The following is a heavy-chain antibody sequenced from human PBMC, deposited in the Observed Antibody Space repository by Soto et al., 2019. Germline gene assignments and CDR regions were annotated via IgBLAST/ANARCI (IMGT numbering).Heavy chain of an antibody. V-gene: IGHV5-51*07. CDR1: GYSFTSYW. D-gene: IGHD3-16*01. Sequence: VESLTISCKVPGYSFTSYWIGYMHQMPGKGLEWMGIIYPGDSDIRYGPCFQGQVSISADKSISTAYLQWRSLKASDTAMYFCVRTRTFSLGFYYYGMDVWGQGTTVTVSS. CDR3: VRTRTFSLGFYYYGMDV. J-gene: IGHJ6*01. CDR2: IYPGDSDI.